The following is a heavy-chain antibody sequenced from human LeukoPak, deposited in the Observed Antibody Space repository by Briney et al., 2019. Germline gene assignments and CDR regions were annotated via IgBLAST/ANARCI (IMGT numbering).Heavy chain of an antibody. CDR1: GFTFSSYS. J-gene: IGHJ4*02. CDR2: ISSSSSYI. V-gene: IGHV3-21*04. Sequence: PGGSLRLSCAASGFTFSSYSMNWVRQAPGKGLEWVSSISSSSSYIYYADSVKGRFTISRDNSKNTLYLQMNSLRAEDTAVYYCAKVRSSGFTDYWGQGTLVTVSS. D-gene: IGHD3-22*01. CDR3: AKVRSSGFTDY.